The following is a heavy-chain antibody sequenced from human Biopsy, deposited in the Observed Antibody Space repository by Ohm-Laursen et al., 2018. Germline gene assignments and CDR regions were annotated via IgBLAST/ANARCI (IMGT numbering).Heavy chain of an antibody. V-gene: IGHV3-9*01. J-gene: IGHJ2*01. CDR1: GFPFTNAW. CDR2: ITWNSGTI. Sequence: SLRLSCTASGFPFTNAWMSWVRQAPGKGLEWVSSITWNSGTIDYADSVKGRFTISRDNAKNSLYLQMNSLRAGDTALYYCAKARVAIRYFDIWGRGTLVTVSS. CDR3: AKARVAIRYFDI. D-gene: IGHD2-15*01.